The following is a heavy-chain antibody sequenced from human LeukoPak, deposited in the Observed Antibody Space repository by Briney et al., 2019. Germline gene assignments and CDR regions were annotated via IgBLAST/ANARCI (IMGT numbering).Heavy chain of an antibody. CDR2: INHRGST. CDR3: VRSDDNSFDF. D-gene: IGHD3-9*01. V-gene: IGHV4-34*01. J-gene: IGHJ3*01. CDR1: GGSFSGYY. Sequence: SETLSLTCAVYGGSFSGYYWSWVRQPPGKGLEWIGEINHRGSTNYNPSLKSRVTISVDTSKNQYSLKLSSVTAADTAVYYFVRSDDNSFDFWGQGTMVTVCS.